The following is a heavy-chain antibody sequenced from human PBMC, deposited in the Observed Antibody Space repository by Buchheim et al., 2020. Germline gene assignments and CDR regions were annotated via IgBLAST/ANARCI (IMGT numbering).Heavy chain of an antibody. J-gene: IGHJ5*02. V-gene: IGHV4-34*01. CDR2: INHSGST. CDR1: GGSFSGYY. D-gene: IGHD6-13*01. CDR3: ARGDIAAALPSRFDP. Sequence: QVQLQQWGAGLLKPSETLSLTCAVYGGSFSGYYWSWIRQPPGKGLEWIGEINHSGSTNYNPSIKSRVTITVDTSKNQSSLKLGSVTDADTSVYYCARGDIAAALPSRFDPWGQGTL.